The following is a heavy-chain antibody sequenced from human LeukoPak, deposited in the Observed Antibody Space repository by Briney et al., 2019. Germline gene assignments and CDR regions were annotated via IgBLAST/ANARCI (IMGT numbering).Heavy chain of an antibody. V-gene: IGHV4-61*02. J-gene: IGHJ5*02. Sequence: SETLSLTCTVSGGSISSGSYYWSWIRQPAGKGLEWIGRIYTSGSTNYNPSLKSRVTISVDTSKNQFSLKLSSVTAADTAVYYCARDIYYDSRVDPWGQGTLVTVSS. D-gene: IGHD3-22*01. CDR2: IYTSGST. CDR3: ARDIYYDSRVDP. CDR1: GGSISSGSYY.